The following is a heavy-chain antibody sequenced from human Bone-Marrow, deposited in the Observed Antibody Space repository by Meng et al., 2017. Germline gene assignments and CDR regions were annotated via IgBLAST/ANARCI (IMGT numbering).Heavy chain of an antibody. CDR1: GGTFSSYA. CDR3: ARAYYDFWSGYYTHFDY. J-gene: IGHJ4*02. Sequence: GQLGGAGAEVKRPGSSVKVSCKASGGTFSSYAISWVRQAPGQGLEWMGGIIPIFGTANYAQKFQGRVTITADESTSTAYMELSSLRSEDTAVYYCARAYYDFWSGYYTHFDYWGQGTLVTVSS. D-gene: IGHD3-3*01. CDR2: IIPIFGTA. V-gene: IGHV1-69*01.